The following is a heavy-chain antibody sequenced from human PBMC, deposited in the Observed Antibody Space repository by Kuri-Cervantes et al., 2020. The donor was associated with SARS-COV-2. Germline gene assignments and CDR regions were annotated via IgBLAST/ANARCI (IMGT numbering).Heavy chain of an antibody. J-gene: IGHJ3*02. D-gene: IGHD6-13*01. CDR3: ARGVGSSWYVDDAFDI. Sequence: SVKVSCKASGGTFSSYAISWVRQAPGQGLERMGGIIPIFGTANYAQKFQGRVTITTDESTSTAYMELSSLRSEDTAVYYCARGVGSSWYVDDAFDIWGQGTMVTVSS. V-gene: IGHV1-69*05. CDR2: IIPIFGTA. CDR1: GGTFSSYA.